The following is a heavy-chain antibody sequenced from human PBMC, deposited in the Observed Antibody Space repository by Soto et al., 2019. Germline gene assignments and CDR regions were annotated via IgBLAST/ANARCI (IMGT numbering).Heavy chain of an antibody. V-gene: IGHV4-39*07. CDR2: VYYSGST. D-gene: IGHD6-19*01. CDR1: GGSVSSSSYY. Sequence: SETLSLTCTVSGGSVSSSSYYWGWVRQPPGKGLEWIGSVYYSGSTYYNPSLESRVTISVDKSKNQFSLKLSSVTAADTAVYYCARDLRGVAGWYGMDVWGQGTTVTISS. J-gene: IGHJ6*02. CDR3: ARDLRGVAGWYGMDV.